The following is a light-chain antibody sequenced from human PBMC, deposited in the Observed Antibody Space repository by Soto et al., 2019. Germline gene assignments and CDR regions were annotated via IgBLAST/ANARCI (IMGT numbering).Light chain of an antibody. CDR2: GNS. Sequence: QPVLTQPPSVSGAPGQRVTISCTGSSSNIGAGYDVHWYQQLPGTAPKLLIYGNSNRPSGVPDRFSGSKSGTSASLAITGLPAEDEADYYCQSYASSLSGWVFGGGTKVTVL. CDR1: SSNIGAGYD. J-gene: IGLJ3*02. CDR3: QSYASSLSGWV. V-gene: IGLV1-40*01.